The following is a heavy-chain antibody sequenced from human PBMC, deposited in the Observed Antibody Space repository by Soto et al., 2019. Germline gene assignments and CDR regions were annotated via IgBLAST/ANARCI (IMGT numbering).Heavy chain of an antibody. Sequence: PGESLKISCKGSGYRFTNYWIGWVRQMSGKGLEWMGIIYPGDSDTRYSPSFQGHVTISADKSISTAYLQWSSLKASDTAMYYCARRFNSGSYYNWGQGTLVTVSS. CDR1: GYRFTNYW. V-gene: IGHV5-51*01. D-gene: IGHD3-10*01. CDR2: IYPGDSDT. J-gene: IGHJ4*02. CDR3: ARRFNSGSYYN.